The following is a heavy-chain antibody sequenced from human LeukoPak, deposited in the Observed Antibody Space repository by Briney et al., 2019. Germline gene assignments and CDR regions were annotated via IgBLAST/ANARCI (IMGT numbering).Heavy chain of an antibody. J-gene: IGHJ4*02. CDR3: ARDESAYYYGSGTLAGYFDY. CDR1: GYTFSDNY. CDR2: ISAYNGNT. Sequence: ASVKVSCKASGYTFSDNYVHWVRQAPGQGLEWMGWISAYNGNTNYAQKLQGRVTMTTDTSTSTAYMELRSLRSDDTAVYYCARDESAYYYGSGTLAGYFDYWGQGTLVTVSS. D-gene: IGHD3-10*01. V-gene: IGHV1-18*04.